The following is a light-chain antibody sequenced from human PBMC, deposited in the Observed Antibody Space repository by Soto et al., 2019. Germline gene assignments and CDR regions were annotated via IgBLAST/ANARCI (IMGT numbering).Light chain of an antibody. V-gene: IGKV3-20*01. CDR3: QQYGSSPRILT. Sequence: EIVLTQSPGTLSLSPGERATLSCRASQSVSSNYLAWYQQKPGQAPRLLIYGASSRATGIPDRFSGSGSGTDFTLTISRLEPEDFAVYYCQQYGSSPRILTFGPGTKVDIK. CDR2: GAS. CDR1: QSVSSNY. J-gene: IGKJ3*01.